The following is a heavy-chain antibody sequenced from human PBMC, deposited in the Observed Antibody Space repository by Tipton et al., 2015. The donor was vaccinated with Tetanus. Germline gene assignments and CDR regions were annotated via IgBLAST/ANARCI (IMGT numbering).Heavy chain of an antibody. J-gene: IGHJ4*02. CDR2: VHYSGST. CDR3: ARCPYGGVSGTLYY. D-gene: IGHD4-23*01. Sequence: TLSLTCTVSGGSISSYYWTWIRQPPGRGLEWIGYVHYSGSTNYSPSLKSRVTISIDTSKKQFSLNLSSVTAADTAVYFCARCPYGGVSGTLYYWGQGTLVTVSS. CDR1: GGSISSYY. V-gene: IGHV4-59*01.